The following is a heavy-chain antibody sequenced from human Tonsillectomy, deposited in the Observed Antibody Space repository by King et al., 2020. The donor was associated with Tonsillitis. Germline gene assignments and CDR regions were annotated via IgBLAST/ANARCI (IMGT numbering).Heavy chain of an antibody. CDR1: GYSFTSYW. CDR2: IYPGDSDT. Sequence: VQLVESGAEVKKPGESLKISCKGSGYSFTSYWIGWVRQMPGKGLEWMGIIYPGDSDTRYSPSFQGQVTISADKSISTAYLQWSSLKASDTAMYYCASTPYYSSGSYYYYGMDVWGEGTTVTVSS. D-gene: IGHD6-19*01. V-gene: IGHV5-51*01. CDR3: ASTPYYSSGSYYYYGMDV. J-gene: IGHJ6*04.